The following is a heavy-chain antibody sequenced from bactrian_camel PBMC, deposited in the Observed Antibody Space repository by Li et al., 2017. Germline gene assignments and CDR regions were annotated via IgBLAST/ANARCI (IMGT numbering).Heavy chain of an antibody. CDR1: RDTLSSYR. CDR2: IDTDGST. CDR3: AADLARYCGAFSGFFARAS. V-gene: IGHV3S53*01. D-gene: IGHD2*01. Sequence: HVQLVESGGDSVQAGGSLNVSCEASRDTLSSYRMGWFRQAPGKEREGVATIDTDGSTRYAGSVKGRFTLSKDNAKNTLYLQMNSLKPEDSAMNYCAADLARYCGAFSGFFARASWGQGTQVTVS. J-gene: IGHJ4*01.